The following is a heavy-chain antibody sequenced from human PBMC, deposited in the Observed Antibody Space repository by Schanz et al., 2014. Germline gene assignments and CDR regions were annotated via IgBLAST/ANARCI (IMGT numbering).Heavy chain of an antibody. D-gene: IGHD3-16*01. Sequence: QVQLVQSGAEVKKPGSSVKVSCTASGGTFSSYTISWIRQAPGQGLEWMGRIIPVLAIADYAQKFQGRVTNTADKSTSTASMELSSLRSEDTAVYYCAKVAEEGPHSNNWGGDYFDFWGQGTLVAVSS. CDR3: AKVAEEGPHSNNWGGDYFDF. J-gene: IGHJ4*02. V-gene: IGHV1-69*02. CDR1: GGTFSSYT. CDR2: IIPVLAIA.